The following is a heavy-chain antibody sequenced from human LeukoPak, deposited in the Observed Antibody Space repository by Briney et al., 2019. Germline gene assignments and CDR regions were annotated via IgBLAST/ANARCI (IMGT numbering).Heavy chain of an antibody. D-gene: IGHD1-26*01. Sequence: GRSLRLSCAASGSTFSSYGLHWVRQAPGKGLEWVALSAYEGSNEYYADSVRGRFTISRDNSKNTLYLQMNSLRVEDTAVYYCARGNSYHWFDPWGQGTLVTVSS. J-gene: IGHJ5*02. CDR2: SAYEGSNE. CDR1: GSTFSSYG. CDR3: ARGNSYHWFDP. V-gene: IGHV3-33*01.